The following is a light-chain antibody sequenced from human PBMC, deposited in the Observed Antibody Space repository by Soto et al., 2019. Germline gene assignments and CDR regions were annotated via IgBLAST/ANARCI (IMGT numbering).Light chain of an antibody. V-gene: IGKV3-11*01. CDR3: QQRSNWLLT. CDR2: DAS. Sequence: EIVLTQSPATLSLSPGERATLSCRASQSVSSYLAWYQQKPGQAPRLLIYDASNRATGIPARFGGRGSGTDFTLIISSLEPDDVAVYYCQQRSNWLLTFGGGTKVEIK. J-gene: IGKJ4*01. CDR1: QSVSSY.